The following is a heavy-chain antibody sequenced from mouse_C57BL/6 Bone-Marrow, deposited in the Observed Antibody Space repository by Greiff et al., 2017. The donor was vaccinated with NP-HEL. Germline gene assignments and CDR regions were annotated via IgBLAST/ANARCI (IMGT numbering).Heavy chain of an antibody. CDR2: IYPGDGDT. J-gene: IGHJ2*01. V-gene: IGHV1-80*01. Sequence: QVQLQQSGAELVKPGASVKISCKASGYAFSSYGMNWVKQRPGRGLEWIGQIYPGDGDTNYNGKFKGKATLTADKSSSTAYMQLSSLTSEDSAVYFCAREGLRPSYYFDYWGQGTTLTVSS. CDR3: AREGLRPSYYFDY. D-gene: IGHD2-4*01. CDR1: GYAFSSYG.